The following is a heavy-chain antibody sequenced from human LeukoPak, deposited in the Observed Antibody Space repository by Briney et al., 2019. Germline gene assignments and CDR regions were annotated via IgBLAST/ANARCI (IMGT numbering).Heavy chain of an antibody. CDR2: ISYDGSHK. J-gene: IGHJ4*02. Sequence: PGGSLRLSCAASGFTFNTYWMHWVRQAPGKGLEWVAIISYDGSHKYYADSVKGRFTISRDNSKNTLYVQMNSLRAEDTAVYYCAKTLSVAAAWYYFDYWGQGTLVTVSS. V-gene: IGHV3-30*18. CDR1: GFTFNTYW. D-gene: IGHD6-13*01. CDR3: AKTLSVAAAWYYFDY.